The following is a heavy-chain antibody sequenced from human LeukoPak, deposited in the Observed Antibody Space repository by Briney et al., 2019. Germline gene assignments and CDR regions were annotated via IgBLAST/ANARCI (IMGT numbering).Heavy chain of an antibody. J-gene: IGHJ4*02. V-gene: IGHV4-34*01. Sequence: WETLSLTCAVYGGSFSGYYWGWIRKPPGEGLEWIGEINHSGSTNYNPPLKSRVTISVDTCKNQSSLKLSSVTAADTAVYYCARSRGYSYGYFDYWGQGTLVTVSS. CDR3: ARSRGYSYGYFDY. D-gene: IGHD5-18*01. CDR2: INHSGST. CDR1: GGSFSGYY.